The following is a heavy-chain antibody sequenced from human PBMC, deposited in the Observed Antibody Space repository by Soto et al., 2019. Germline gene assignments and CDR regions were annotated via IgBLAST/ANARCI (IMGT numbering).Heavy chain of an antibody. CDR1: GGTFSSYA. CDR2: IIPIFGTA. D-gene: IGHD1-26*01. J-gene: IGHJ3*02. CDR3: ARGHSGSYGDGDAFDI. Sequence: QVQLVQSGAEVKKPGSSVKVSCRASGGTFSSYAISWVRQAPGQGLEWMGGIIPIFGTANYAQKFQGRVTITADESTSTAYMELSSLRSEDTAVYYCARGHSGSYGDGDAFDIWGQGTMVTVSS. V-gene: IGHV1-69*12.